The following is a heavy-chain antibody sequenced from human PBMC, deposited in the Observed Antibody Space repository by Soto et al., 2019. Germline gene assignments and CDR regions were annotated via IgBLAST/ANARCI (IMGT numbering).Heavy chain of an antibody. Sequence: LSLTCTVSGGSISSYDWSWIRQPPGKGLEWIGYIYYSGSTNYNPSLKSRVTISVDTSKNQFSLKLSSVTAADTAVYYCARDYAREDVLRYFDWLFGGFDPWGQGTLVTVSS. V-gene: IGHV4-59*01. J-gene: IGHJ5*02. CDR3: ARDYAREDVLRYFDWLFGGFDP. D-gene: IGHD3-9*01. CDR2: IYYSGST. CDR1: GGSISSYD.